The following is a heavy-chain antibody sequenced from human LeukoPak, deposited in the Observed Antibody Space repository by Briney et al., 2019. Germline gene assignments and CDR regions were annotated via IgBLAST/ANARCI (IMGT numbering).Heavy chain of an antibody. J-gene: IGHJ6*02. V-gene: IGHV3-23*01. D-gene: IGHD3-22*01. Sequence: PGGSLRLSCAASGFMFSSNWMSWVRQAPGTGLEWVSSIPGSGGATYYADSVRGRFSISRDGSKNTVYLQMNSLRDEDTAVYYCARARPWDSSRSYYFGMDVWGHGTTVTVSS. CDR1: GFMFSSNW. CDR3: ARARPWDSSRSYYFGMDV. CDR2: IPGSGGAT.